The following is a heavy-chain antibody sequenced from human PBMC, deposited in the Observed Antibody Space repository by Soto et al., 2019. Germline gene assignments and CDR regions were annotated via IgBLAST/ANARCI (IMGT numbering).Heavy chain of an antibody. Sequence: QVQLVQSGAEVKKPGASVKVSCKASGYTFTSYGITCVRQAPGQGLEWMGWISAYNGNTNYAQKLQGRVTMTTDTSTSTDCKELRSLRSHDRAAYYCAGDDPMVRVASLQGLIYSDYYGMYVWGKGSTVTVSS. D-gene: IGHD3-10*01. CDR3: AGDDPMVRVASLQGLIYSDYYGMYV. CDR1: GYTFTSYG. V-gene: IGHV1-18*01. J-gene: IGHJ6*04. CDR2: ISAYNGNT.